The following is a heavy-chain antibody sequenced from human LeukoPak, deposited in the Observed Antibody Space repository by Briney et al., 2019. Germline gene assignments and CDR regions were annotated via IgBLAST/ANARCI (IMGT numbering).Heavy chain of an antibody. CDR1: GFTVSSNY. CDR2: IYSGGST. V-gene: IGHV3-53*01. D-gene: IGHD6-13*01. Sequence: GGSLRLSCAASGFTVSSNYMSWVRQVPGKGLEWVSVIYSGGSTYYADSVKGRFTISRDNSKNTLYLQMNSLRAEDTAVYYRARTSSSWTYIWGQGTMVTVSS. CDR3: ARTSSSWTYI. J-gene: IGHJ3*02.